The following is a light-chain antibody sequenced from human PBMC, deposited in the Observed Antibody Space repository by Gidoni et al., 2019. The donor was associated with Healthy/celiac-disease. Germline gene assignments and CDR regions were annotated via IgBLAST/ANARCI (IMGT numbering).Light chain of an antibody. CDR2: DAS. CDR1: QSVSSY. Sequence: EIVLPQPPATLSLSPGERATLSCRASQSVSSYLAWYQQKPGQAPRLLIYDASNRATGIPARFSGSGSGTDFTLTISSLEPEDFAVYYCQQRSNWPYTFXQXTKLEIK. V-gene: IGKV3-11*01. CDR3: QQRSNWPYT. J-gene: IGKJ2*01.